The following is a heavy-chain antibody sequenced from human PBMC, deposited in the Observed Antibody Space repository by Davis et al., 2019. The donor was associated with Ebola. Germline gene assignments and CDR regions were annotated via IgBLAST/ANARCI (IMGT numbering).Heavy chain of an antibody. Sequence: ETLSLTCAVYGGSFSGYYWSWIRQPPGKGLEWIGEINHSGSTNYNPSLKSRVTISVDTSKNQFSLKLSSVTAADTAVYYCARGGGLYCSSTSCHHYGMDVWGQGTTVTVSS. CDR2: INHSGST. J-gene: IGHJ6*02. D-gene: IGHD2-2*01. CDR1: GGSFSGYY. CDR3: ARGGGLYCSSTSCHHYGMDV. V-gene: IGHV4-34*01.